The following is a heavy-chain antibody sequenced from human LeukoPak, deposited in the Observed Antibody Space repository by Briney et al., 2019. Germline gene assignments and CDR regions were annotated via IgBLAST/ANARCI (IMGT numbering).Heavy chain of an antibody. CDR2: INHSGST. CDR1: GGSFSGYY. Sequence: PSETLSLTCAVYGGSFSGYYWSWIRQPPGKGLEWIGEINHSGSTNYNPSLKSRVTISVDTSKNQFSLKLSSVTAADTAVYYCARGPGYSYSYVDDYWGQGTLVTVSS. V-gene: IGHV4-34*01. CDR3: ARGPGYSYSYVDDY. J-gene: IGHJ4*02. D-gene: IGHD5-18*01.